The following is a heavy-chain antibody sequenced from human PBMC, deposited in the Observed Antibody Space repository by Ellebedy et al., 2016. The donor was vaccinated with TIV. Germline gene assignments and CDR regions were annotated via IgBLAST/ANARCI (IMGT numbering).Heavy chain of an antibody. J-gene: IGHJ4*02. Sequence: PGGSLRLSCAASGFTFRDFAMNWVRQAPGKGLEWVANIVQDGSEKYYVDSVKGRFTISRDNAKNSLFLQMNSLRAEDTAVYYCARGGSWDLDYWGQGTLVTVSS. V-gene: IGHV3-7*03. D-gene: IGHD1-26*01. CDR3: ARGGSWDLDY. CDR1: GFTFRDFA. CDR2: IVQDGSEK.